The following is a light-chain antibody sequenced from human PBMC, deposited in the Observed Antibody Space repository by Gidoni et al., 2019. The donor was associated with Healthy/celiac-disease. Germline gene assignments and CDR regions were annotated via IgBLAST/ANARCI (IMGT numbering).Light chain of an antibody. Sequence: DIQLPQSPSFLSASVGDRVTITCRASPGISSYLAWYQQKPGKAPKLLSYAASTLQSGVPSRFGGSGSGTEFTITISILQPEDFATYYCQQLNSYPYSFGQGTKLEIK. V-gene: IGKV1-9*01. CDR3: QQLNSYPYS. CDR1: PGISSY. J-gene: IGKJ2*03. CDR2: AAS.